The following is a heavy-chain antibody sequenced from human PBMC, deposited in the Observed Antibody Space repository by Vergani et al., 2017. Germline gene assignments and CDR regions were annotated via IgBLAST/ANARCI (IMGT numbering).Heavy chain of an antibody. V-gene: IGHV4-59*11. CDR2: IHYSENT. CDR1: FDSIRNLY. D-gene: IGHD6-19*01. J-gene: IGHJ5*02. CDR3: ASDTHSGQRADR. Sequence: QVPLQESCPGLVKSSETLSLTCSVSFDSIRNLYCNWIRQPPGKGLEWIGSIHYSENTNYNPSLKTRVTISVDTSKNQFSLTLTSVTAADTAVYYCASDTHSGQRADRWGQGILVTVTS.